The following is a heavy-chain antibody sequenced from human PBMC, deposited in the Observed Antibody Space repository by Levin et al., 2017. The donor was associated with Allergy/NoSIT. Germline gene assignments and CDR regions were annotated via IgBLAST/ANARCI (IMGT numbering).Heavy chain of an antibody. Sequence: GGSLRLSCAASRFTFSDYYMSWIRQAPGRGLEWISFISDGGTNTYYADSVKGRFTISRDNAKNSLYLQMDSLRAEDTAVYYCAREKTRGGYSNADFYGTDVWGQGTTVTVSS. CDR3: AREKTRGGYSNADFYGTDV. D-gene: IGHD2-15*01. J-gene: IGHJ6*02. CDR1: RFTFSDYY. V-gene: IGHV3-11*01. CDR2: ISDGGTNT.